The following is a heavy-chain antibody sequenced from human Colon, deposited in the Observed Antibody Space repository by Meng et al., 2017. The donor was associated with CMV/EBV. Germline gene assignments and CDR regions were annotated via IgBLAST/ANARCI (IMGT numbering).Heavy chain of an antibody. J-gene: IGHJ6*02. Sequence: ASVKVSCKTSGYTFTNCGFSWVRQAPGQGLEWMGWISAYNGNTNYAQKLQGRVTMTTDTSTSTAYMELRGLRSDDTADYYCARAHPLIPAASFDYGMDVWGQGTTVTVSS. CDR1: GYTFTNCG. CDR3: ARAHPLIPAASFDYGMDV. D-gene: IGHD2-2*01. CDR2: ISAYNGNT. V-gene: IGHV1-18*01.